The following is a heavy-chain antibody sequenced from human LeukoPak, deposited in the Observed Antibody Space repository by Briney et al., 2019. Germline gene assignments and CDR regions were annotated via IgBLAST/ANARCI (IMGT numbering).Heavy chain of an antibody. CDR2: ISGRGGSI. Sequence: GGSLRLSCAASGFTFSSYAMNWVRQAPGKGLEWVSGISGRGGSIYYADSVTGRFTMSRDNPKNTLYLQMDSLRAEDTAVYYCAKDARVRDYDFWSGYSFFDYWGQGTLVTVSS. CDR3: AKDARVRDYDFWSGYSFFDY. CDR1: GFTFSSYA. V-gene: IGHV3-23*01. J-gene: IGHJ4*02. D-gene: IGHD3-3*01.